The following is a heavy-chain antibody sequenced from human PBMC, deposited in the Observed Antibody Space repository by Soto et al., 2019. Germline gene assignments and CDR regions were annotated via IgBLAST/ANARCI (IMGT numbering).Heavy chain of an antibody. CDR3: IGTYSGSSMRFDY. V-gene: IGHV3-15*01. CDR2: VKRKTDGGTI. D-gene: IGHD5-12*01. CDR1: GFTFTNAW. Sequence: EVQLVESGGGLVKPGGSLSLSCAASGFTFTNAWMTWVRQAPGKGLEWVGRVKRKTDGGTIDYAAPVKDRFTISRDDSKNPLYLQMNSLKTEDTAVYYCIGTYSGSSMRFDYWGQGTLVTVSS. J-gene: IGHJ4*02.